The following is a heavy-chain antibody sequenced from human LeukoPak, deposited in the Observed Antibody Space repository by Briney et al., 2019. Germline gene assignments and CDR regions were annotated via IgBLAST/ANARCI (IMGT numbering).Heavy chain of an antibody. Sequence: PSETLSLTCAVYGGSFSGYYWSWIRQPPGKGLEWIGEINHSGSTNYNPSLKSRVTISVDTSKNQFSLKLSSVTAADTAVYYCARATMTTATYFDYWGQGTLVTVSS. CDR1: GGSFSGYY. CDR3: ARATMTTATYFDY. CDR2: INHSGST. J-gene: IGHJ4*02. D-gene: IGHD4-17*01. V-gene: IGHV4-34*01.